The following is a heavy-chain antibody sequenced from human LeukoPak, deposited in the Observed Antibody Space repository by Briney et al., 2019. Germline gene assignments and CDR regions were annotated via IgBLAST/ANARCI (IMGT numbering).Heavy chain of an antibody. J-gene: IGHJ4*02. CDR2: IIPIFGTA. D-gene: IGHD5-12*01. Sequence: SVKVSCKASGGTFSSYAISWVRQAPGHGLEWMGRIIPIFGTANYAQKFQGRVTITTDESTSTAYMELSSLRSEDTAVYYCARGYSGYDWRYYFDYWGQGTLVTVSS. V-gene: IGHV1-69*05. CDR3: ARGYSGYDWRYYFDY. CDR1: GGTFSSYA.